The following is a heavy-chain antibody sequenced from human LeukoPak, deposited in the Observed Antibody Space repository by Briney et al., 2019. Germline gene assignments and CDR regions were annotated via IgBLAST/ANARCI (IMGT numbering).Heavy chain of an antibody. Sequence: GGSLRLSCAASGFTFSNAWMSWVRQAPGKGLEWVGRIKSKTDGGTTDYAAPVKGRFTISRDDSKNTLYLQMNSLKTEDTAVYYCTTGARDVDTAMADYWGQGTLVTVSS. V-gene: IGHV3-15*01. CDR1: GFTFSNAW. CDR2: IKSKTDGGTT. CDR3: TTGARDVDTAMADY. J-gene: IGHJ4*02. D-gene: IGHD5-18*01.